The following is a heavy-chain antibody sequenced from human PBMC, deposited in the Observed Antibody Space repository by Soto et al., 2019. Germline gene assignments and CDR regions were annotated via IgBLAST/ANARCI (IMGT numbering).Heavy chain of an antibody. CDR3: TTDWLYSSGWSIDY. CDR1: GFTFSNAW. Sequence: EVQLVESGGGLVQPGGSLRLSCAASGFTFSNAWMSWVRQAPGKGLEWVGRIKSKTDGGTTDYAAPVKGRFTISRDDSKNTLYLQMNSLKTEDTAVYYCTTDWLYSSGWSIDYWGQGTLVTVSS. CDR2: IKSKTDGGTT. V-gene: IGHV3-15*01. J-gene: IGHJ4*02. D-gene: IGHD6-19*01.